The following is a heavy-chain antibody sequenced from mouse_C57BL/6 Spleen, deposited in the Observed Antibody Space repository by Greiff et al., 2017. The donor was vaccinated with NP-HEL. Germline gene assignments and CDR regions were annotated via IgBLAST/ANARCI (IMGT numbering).Heavy chain of an antibody. V-gene: IGHV1-52*01. CDR2: IDPSDSET. CDR1: GYTFTSYW. Sequence: QVQLQQPGAELVRPGSSVKLSCKASGYTFTSYWMHWVKQRPIQGLEWIGNIDPSDSETHYNQKFKDKATLTVDKSSSTAYMQLSSLTSEDSAVYYCARGRDYDGGVFAYWGQGTLVTVSA. J-gene: IGHJ3*01. CDR3: ARGRDYDGGVFAY. D-gene: IGHD2-4*01.